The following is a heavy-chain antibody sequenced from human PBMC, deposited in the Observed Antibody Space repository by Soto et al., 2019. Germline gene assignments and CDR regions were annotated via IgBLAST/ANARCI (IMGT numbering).Heavy chain of an antibody. CDR3: VRVVAIPGYPDN. Sequence: QVQLVQSGAEVRQPASSVKVSCKTSGGTFSSYAISWVRQAPGQGLEWMGGIVPIVDTSTYAQKFQGRVTITADESTGTVYMELSSPRSDDTAVYYCVRVVAIPGYPDNWGQGTLVTVSS. CDR1: GGTFSSYA. CDR2: IVPIVDTS. V-gene: IGHV1-69*12. J-gene: IGHJ4*02. D-gene: IGHD5-12*01.